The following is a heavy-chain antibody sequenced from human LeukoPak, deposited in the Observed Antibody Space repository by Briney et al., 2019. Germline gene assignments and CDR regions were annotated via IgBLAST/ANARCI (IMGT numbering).Heavy chain of an antibody. CDR3: ARGARLVATTEFDY. J-gene: IGHJ4*02. D-gene: IGHD5-12*01. CDR2: MNPNSGNT. CDR1: GYTFTSYD. Sequence: ASVKVSCKASGYTFTSYDINWVRQATGQGLEWMGWMNPNSGNTGYAQKFQGRVTITRNTSISTAYMELSSLRSEDTAAYYCARGARLVATTEFDYWGQGTLVTVSS. V-gene: IGHV1-8*03.